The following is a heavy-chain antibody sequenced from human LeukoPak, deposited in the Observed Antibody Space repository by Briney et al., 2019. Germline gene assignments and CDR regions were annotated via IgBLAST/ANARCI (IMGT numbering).Heavy chain of an antibody. Sequence: SETLSLTCTVSGGSISSGAYFWSWIRQHPGKGLEWIGHIYYSGSTHYNPSLESRATISGDTSKNQFSLKLSSVTAADTAVYYCARDSGRAGYFDYWGQGTLVTVSS. V-gene: IGHV4-31*03. D-gene: IGHD3-10*01. CDR1: GGSISSGAYF. J-gene: IGHJ4*02. CDR2: IYYSGST. CDR3: ARDSGRAGYFDY.